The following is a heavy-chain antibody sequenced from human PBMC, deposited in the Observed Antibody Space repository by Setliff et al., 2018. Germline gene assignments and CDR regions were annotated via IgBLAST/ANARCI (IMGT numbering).Heavy chain of an antibody. CDR2: INTNTGNP. Sequence: ASVKVSCKASGYTFTSYAMNWVRQAPGQGLEWMGWINTNTGNPMYAQGLTGRFVFSLDTSVSTAYLQISSLKAEDTAVYYCARVWGSGWYGFPFDYWGQGTLVTVSS. J-gene: IGHJ4*02. D-gene: IGHD6-19*01. CDR1: GYTFTSYA. CDR3: ARVWGSGWYGFPFDY. V-gene: IGHV7-4-1*02.